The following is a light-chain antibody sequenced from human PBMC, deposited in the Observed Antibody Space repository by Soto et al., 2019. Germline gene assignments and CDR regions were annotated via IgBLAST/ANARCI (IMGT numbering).Light chain of an antibody. J-gene: IGLJ2*01. CDR1: SSDVGGYDY. CDR3: SSYTTSSTVV. Sequence: QSALTQPASVSGSPGQSITISCTGSSSDVGGYDYVCWYQQYPGKAPKLIIYAVTDRPSEVSNRFSGSKSGNTASLIISGLQAEDEADYYCSSYTTSSTVVFGGGTKLTVL. CDR2: AVT. V-gene: IGLV2-14*03.